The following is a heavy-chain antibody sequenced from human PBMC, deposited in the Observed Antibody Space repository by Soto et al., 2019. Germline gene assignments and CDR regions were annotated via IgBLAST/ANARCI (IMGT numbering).Heavy chain of an antibody. D-gene: IGHD6-6*01. V-gene: IGHV3-33*01. CDR3: ARKFSSSPYYYCGMDV. J-gene: IGHJ6*02. CDR1: GFTFSSYG. CDR2: IWYDGTDK. Sequence: QVLLVESGGGVVQPGRSLRLSCAASGFTFSSYGMHWVRQAPGKGLEWVAVIWYDGTDKYYADSVKGRFTISRDNSRYTLFLEMNSLRAEDTAVYFCARKFSSSPYYYCGMDVGGQWTTVTVSS.